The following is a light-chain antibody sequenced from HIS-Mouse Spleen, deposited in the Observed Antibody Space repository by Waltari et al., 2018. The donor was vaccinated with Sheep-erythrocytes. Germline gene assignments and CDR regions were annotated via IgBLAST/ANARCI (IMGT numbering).Light chain of an antibody. Sequence: QSALTQPASVSGSPGQSITISCTGTSSDVGSYNLVSWYQQHPGKAPKLMIYEGSKRPSGVSTRFSGSQSGNTASLTISGLQAEDEADYYCCSYAGSSTFHVVFGGGTKLTVL. J-gene: IGLJ2*01. V-gene: IGLV2-23*03. CDR3: CSYAGSSTFHVV. CDR1: SSDVGSYNL. CDR2: EGS.